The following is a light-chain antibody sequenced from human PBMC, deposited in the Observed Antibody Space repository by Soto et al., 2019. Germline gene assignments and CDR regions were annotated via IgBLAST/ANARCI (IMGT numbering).Light chain of an antibody. CDR3: QQYHTWPPMS. V-gene: IGKV3-15*01. CDR2: SAS. CDR1: QSVSTN. Sequence: EVVMTQSPASLSVSPGESATLSCRASQSVSTNLAWYQQRPGQAPRLLIDSASTRANGIPARFSGSGSGTEFTLSISSLQSEDFAIYYCQQYHTWPPMSFGQGTRLEIK. J-gene: IGKJ5*01.